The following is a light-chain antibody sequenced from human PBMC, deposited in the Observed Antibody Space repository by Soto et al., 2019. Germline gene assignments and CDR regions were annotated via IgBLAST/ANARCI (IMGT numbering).Light chain of an antibody. CDR2: GAS. CDR3: QQSHSSPRT. J-gene: IGKJ1*01. CDR1: QTTTNF. V-gene: IGKV1-39*01. Sequence: DIQMTQSPSSLFAAVGDRVTVTCRASQTTTNFLNWYHQNPGKAPKLLIYGASSLQSGVPSRFSVGGSGTTCTLTITSVQPEEFGIYYCQQSHSSPRTFGQET.